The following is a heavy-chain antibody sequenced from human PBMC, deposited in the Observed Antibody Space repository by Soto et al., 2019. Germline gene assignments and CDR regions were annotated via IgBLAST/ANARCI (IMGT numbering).Heavy chain of an antibody. J-gene: IGHJ4*02. V-gene: IGHV1-46*01. CDR2: INPSSGDT. D-gene: IGHD1-26*01. Sequence: ASVKVASKASGYTFTSYYMHWVRHAPGQGLEWMGIINPSSGDTTYAQKFQGRVTMTRDTSTSTIFMQLSSLRSEDRAGYYCTGEGGSYDYWGQGTLVTVSS. CDR1: GYTFTSYY. CDR3: TGEGGSYDY.